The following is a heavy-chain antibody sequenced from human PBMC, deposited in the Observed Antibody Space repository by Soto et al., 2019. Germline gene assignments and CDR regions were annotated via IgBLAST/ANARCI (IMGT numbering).Heavy chain of an antibody. V-gene: IGHV3-48*01. CDR3: ASHRRGDFGVTGY. CDR2: ISSSSSTI. J-gene: IGHJ4*02. Sequence: EVQLVESGGGLVQPGGSLRLSCAASGFNFSSYSMNWVRQAPGKGLEWVSYISSSSSTIYYADSVKGRFTISRDNAKNSLYLQMNSLRAEDTAVYYCASHRRGDFGVTGYWGQGTLVTVSS. CDR1: GFNFSSYS. D-gene: IGHD4-17*01.